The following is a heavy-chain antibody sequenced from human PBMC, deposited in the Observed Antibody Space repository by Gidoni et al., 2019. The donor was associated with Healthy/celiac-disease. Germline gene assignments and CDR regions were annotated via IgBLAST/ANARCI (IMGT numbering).Heavy chain of an antibody. D-gene: IGHD2-2*01. CDR2: INPNSGGT. CDR3: ARPILPATAYYYYYYGMDV. V-gene: IGHV1-2*02. J-gene: IGHJ6*02. CDR1: GYTFTGYY. Sequence: QVQLVQSGAEVTKPGASVKVSCKASGYTFTGYYMHWVRQAPGQGLEWMGWINPNSGGTNYAQKFQGRVTMTRDTSISTAYMELSRLRSDDTAVYYCARPILPATAYYYYYYGMDVWGQGTTVTVSS.